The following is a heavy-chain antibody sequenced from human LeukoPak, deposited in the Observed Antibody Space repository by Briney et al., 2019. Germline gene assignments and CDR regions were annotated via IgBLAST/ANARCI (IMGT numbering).Heavy chain of an antibody. CDR1: GFTFSSYA. V-gene: IGHV3-23*01. CDR2: ISSSGGNT. D-gene: IGHD6-6*01. CDR3: ASRPGDY. J-gene: IGHJ4*02. Sequence: GGSLRLSCASSGFTFSSYAMSWVRQAPGKGLEWVSAISSSGGNTYYADSVKGRFTISRDNSKNTLYLQMSSLRAEDTAVYYCASRPGDYWGQGTLVTVSS.